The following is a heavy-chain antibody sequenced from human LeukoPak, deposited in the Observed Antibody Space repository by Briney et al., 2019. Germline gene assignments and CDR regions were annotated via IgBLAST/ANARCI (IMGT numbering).Heavy chain of an antibody. Sequence: GASVKVSCKASGYTFTGYYLHWVRQAPGQGLEWMGWINPNSGGTKSTQKFQGRVTMTRDTSISTAYMELSRLRSDDTAVYYCARDFLHVYYYDSSGYVRGALDIWGQGTMVTVSS. CDR3: ARDFLHVYYYDSSGYVRGALDI. D-gene: IGHD3-22*01. V-gene: IGHV1-2*02. CDR1: GYTFTGYY. CDR2: INPNSGGT. J-gene: IGHJ3*02.